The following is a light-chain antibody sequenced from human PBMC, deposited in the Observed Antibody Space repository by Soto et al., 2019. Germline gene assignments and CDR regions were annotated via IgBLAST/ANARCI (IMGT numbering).Light chain of an antibody. CDR3: QHYNNWPPWT. Sequence: EIVMTQGRATLGVAPGQRSTLSCMASQSVSSNLVWYQQKPGQAPRLLIYGASTRATGVPARFRGSGSGTDFTLTISALQSEHFAVYYCQHYNNWPPWTFGQGTKVDIK. CDR1: QSVSSN. CDR2: GAS. J-gene: IGKJ1*01. V-gene: IGKV3-15*01.